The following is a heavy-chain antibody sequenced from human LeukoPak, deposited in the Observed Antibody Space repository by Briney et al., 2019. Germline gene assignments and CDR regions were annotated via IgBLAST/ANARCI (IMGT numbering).Heavy chain of an antibody. D-gene: IGHD3-22*01. Sequence: PSETLSLTCSVSGDSVSRSDSSWDWIRQPPGKGLEWIGTIYHSGRTYYSPSLKSRVTMSVDPSNNQFSFNLRSVTAADTAVYYCARRRYYDGSGYLEWGQGTLLSVSS. CDR2: IYHSGRT. CDR1: GDSVSRSDSS. CDR3: ARRRYYDGSGYLE. J-gene: IGHJ1*01. V-gene: IGHV4-39*01.